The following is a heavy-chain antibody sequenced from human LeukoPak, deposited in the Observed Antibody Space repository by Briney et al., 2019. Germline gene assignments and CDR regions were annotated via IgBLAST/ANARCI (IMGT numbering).Heavy chain of an antibody. CDR1: GFTFSSYG. CDR3: ASLITGTTQIDF. D-gene: IGHD1-7*01. CDR2: ISYDGSNK. V-gene: IGHV3-30*03. J-gene: IGHJ4*02. Sequence: QPGRSLRLSCAASGFTFSSYGMHWVRQAPGKGLEWVAVISYDGSNKYYADSVKGRFTISRDNSKNTLYLQMNGLRAEDTAVYYCASLITGTTQIDFWGQGTLVTVPS.